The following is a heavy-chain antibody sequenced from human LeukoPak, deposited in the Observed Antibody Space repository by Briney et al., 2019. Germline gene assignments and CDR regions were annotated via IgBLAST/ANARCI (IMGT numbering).Heavy chain of an antibody. Sequence: ASVKVSCKASGYTFTSYGISWVRQASGQGLEWMGWISAYNGNTNYAQKLQGRVTMTTDTSTSTAYMELRSLRSDDTAVYYCARDPSRLSRANPDYWGQGTLVTVSS. J-gene: IGHJ4*02. D-gene: IGHD4/OR15-4a*01. CDR2: ISAYNGNT. V-gene: IGHV1-18*01. CDR1: GYTFTSYG. CDR3: ARDPSRLSRANPDY.